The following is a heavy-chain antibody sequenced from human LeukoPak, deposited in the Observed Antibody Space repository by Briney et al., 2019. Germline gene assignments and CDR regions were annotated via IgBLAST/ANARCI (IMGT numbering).Heavy chain of an antibody. D-gene: IGHD6-13*01. V-gene: IGHV3-23*01. CDR3: AKDLRSGYSSSGAPPNWFDP. CDR1: GFTFSSYA. J-gene: IGHJ5*02. CDR2: ISGSGGST. Sequence: PGGSLRLSCAASGFTFSSYAMSWVRQAPGKGLEWVSAISGSGGSTYYADSVKGRFTISRDNSKNTLYLKMNSLRAEDTAVYYCAKDLRSGYSSSGAPPNWFDPWGQGTLVTVSS.